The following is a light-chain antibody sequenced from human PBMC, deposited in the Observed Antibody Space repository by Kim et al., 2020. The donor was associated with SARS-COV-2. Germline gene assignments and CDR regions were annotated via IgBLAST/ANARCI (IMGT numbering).Light chain of an antibody. Sequence: QSALTQPASVSGSPGQSFTISCTGTSSDLNASNYVSWYRQHPGKAPKLLIYGVNNRPSGVSNRFSGSKSGNTASLTISGLQAEDEADYYCSSYTSGTTFYVFGTGTKVTVL. CDR3: SSYTSGTTFYV. CDR2: GVN. CDR1: SSDLNASNY. V-gene: IGLV2-14*03. J-gene: IGLJ1*01.